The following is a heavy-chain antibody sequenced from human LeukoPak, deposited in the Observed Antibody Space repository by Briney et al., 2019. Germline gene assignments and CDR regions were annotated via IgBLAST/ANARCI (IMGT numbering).Heavy chain of an antibody. Sequence: PSETLSLTCAVSGGSISSSYWRCRGRPPPGEGLEWIGEIYHSGSTNYNPSLKRRSTISVDKSKNQFPLKLSSVAAADPAVYYCARNNGYSSSRSLLHYWGQGTLVTVSS. CDR2: IYHSGST. V-gene: IGHV4-4*02. J-gene: IGHJ4*02. CDR3: ARNNGYSSSRSLLHY. D-gene: IGHD6-13*01. CDR1: GGSISSSYW.